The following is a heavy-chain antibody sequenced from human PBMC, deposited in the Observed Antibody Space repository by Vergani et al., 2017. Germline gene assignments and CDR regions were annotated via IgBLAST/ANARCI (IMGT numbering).Heavy chain of an antibody. Sequence: EVQLLESGGGLVQPGGSLRLSCAASGFTFSSYAMSWVRQAPGEGLEWVSSISGSGGSTYYAESVKGQFTISRDNSKNTLYLQMNSLRAEDTAVYYCAKDPYYYDSSGQSFDYWGQGTLVTVSS. CDR2: ISGSGGST. CDR1: GFTFSSYA. J-gene: IGHJ4*02. D-gene: IGHD3-22*01. CDR3: AKDPYYYDSSGQSFDY. V-gene: IGHV3-23*01.